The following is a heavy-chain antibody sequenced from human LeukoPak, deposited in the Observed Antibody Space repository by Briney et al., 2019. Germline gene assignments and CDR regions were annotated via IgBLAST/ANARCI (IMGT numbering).Heavy chain of an antibody. D-gene: IGHD4-23*01. V-gene: IGHV1-24*01. CDR1: GYTLTELS. CDR2: FDPEDGET. Sequence: GASVKVSCKVSGYTLTELSMHWVRQAPGKGLEWMGGFDPEDGETIYAQKLQGRVTMTEDTSTDTAYMELSSLRSEDTAVYYCATVFFVYGGNSVFDYWGQGTLVTVSS. CDR3: ATVFFVYGGNSVFDY. J-gene: IGHJ4*02.